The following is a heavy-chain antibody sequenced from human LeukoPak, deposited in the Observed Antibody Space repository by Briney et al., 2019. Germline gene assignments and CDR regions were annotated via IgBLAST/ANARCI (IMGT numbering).Heavy chain of an antibody. CDR2: FDPEDGET. Sequence: ASVKVSCKVSGYTLTELSMHWVRQAPGKGLEWMGGFDPEDGETIYAQKFQGRVTMTEDTSTDTAYMELSRLRSDDTAVYYCARDPDTTTVTTPWGQGTLVTVSS. CDR3: ARDPDTTTVTTP. D-gene: IGHD4-17*01. J-gene: IGHJ4*02. CDR1: GYTLTELS. V-gene: IGHV1-24*01.